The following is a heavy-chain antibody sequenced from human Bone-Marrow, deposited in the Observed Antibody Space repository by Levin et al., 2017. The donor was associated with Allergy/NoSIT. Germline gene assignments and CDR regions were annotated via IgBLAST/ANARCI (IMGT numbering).Heavy chain of an antibody. CDR3: AKDQALSYYYDSSGYYLRGGYFDY. V-gene: IGHV3-23*01. Sequence: GESLKISCAASGFTFSSYAMSWVRQAPGKGLEWVSAISGSGGSTYYADSVKGRFTISRDNSKNTLYLQMNSLRAEDTAVYYCAKDQALSYYYDSSGYYLRGGYFDYWGQGTLVTVSS. CDR1: GFTFSSYA. J-gene: IGHJ4*02. CDR2: ISGSGGST. D-gene: IGHD3-22*01.